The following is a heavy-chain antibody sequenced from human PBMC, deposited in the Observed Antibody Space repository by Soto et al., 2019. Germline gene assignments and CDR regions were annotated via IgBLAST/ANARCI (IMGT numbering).Heavy chain of an antibody. J-gene: IGHJ4*02. CDR1: GFTFSSYW. CDR2: IKQDGGEK. CDR3: ARESHAHFDY. V-gene: IGHV3-7*01. Sequence: PGGSLRLSCAASGFTFSSYWMSWVRQAPGKGLEWVANIKQDGGEKYYVDSVKGRFTISKDNAKNPLYLQLNSLRAGDTAVYYCARESHAHFDYWGQGTLVTVSS.